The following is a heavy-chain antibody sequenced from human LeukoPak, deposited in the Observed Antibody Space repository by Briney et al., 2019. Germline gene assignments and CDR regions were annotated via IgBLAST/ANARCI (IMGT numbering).Heavy chain of an antibody. D-gene: IGHD3-10*01. CDR2: ISSSSSYI. J-gene: IGHJ6*02. CDR3: AREYCGSAPVNYGMDV. V-gene: IGHV3-21*01. CDR1: GFTFSSYS. Sequence: KPGRSLRLSCAASGFTFSSYSMNWVRQAPGKGLEWVSSISSSSSYIYYADSVKGRFTISRDNAKNSLYLQMNSLRAEDTAVYYCAREYCGSAPVNYGMDVWGQGTTVTVSS.